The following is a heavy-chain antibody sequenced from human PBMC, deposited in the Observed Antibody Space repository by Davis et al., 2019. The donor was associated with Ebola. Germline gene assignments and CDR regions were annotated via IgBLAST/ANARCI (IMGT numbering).Heavy chain of an antibody. CDR2: ISIIGGST. D-gene: IGHD4-17*01. Sequence: GGSLRLSCAASGFSSSSYAMSWVRQAPGKGLEWVSGISIIGGSTEYADSVKGRFTIARDNSKDTLYLQMNSLRAEDTAVYYCARRGYGDDFGVKNFEHWGQGTLVTVSS. CDR3: ARRGYGDDFGVKNFEH. CDR1: GFSSSSYA. J-gene: IGHJ4*02. V-gene: IGHV3-23*01.